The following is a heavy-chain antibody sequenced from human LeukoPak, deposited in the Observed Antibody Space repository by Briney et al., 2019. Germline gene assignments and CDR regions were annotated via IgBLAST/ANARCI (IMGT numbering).Heavy chain of an antibody. J-gene: IGHJ6*02. V-gene: IGHV3-21*01. CDR3: ARVALLVVAADYYGMDV. Sequence: GGSLRLSCAASGFGFSSYTMSWVRQAPGKGLEWVSSIGDNSSYIHYGDSVKGRFTISRDNANKVVYLQMNSLRVEDTAVYYCARVALLVVAADYYGMDVWGQGTTVTVSS. CDR1: GFGFSSYT. D-gene: IGHD2-15*01. CDR2: IGDNSSYI.